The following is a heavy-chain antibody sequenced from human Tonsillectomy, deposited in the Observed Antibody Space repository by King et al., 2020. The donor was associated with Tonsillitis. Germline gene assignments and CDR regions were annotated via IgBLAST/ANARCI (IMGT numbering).Heavy chain of an antibody. D-gene: IGHD4-17*01. CDR3: ARDTGYGDYLSDY. CDR2: INPSGGSP. J-gene: IGHJ4*02. CDR1: GFTFTSYY. Sequence: VQLVESGAEVKKPGASVKVFCKASGFTFTSYYMHWVRLAPGQGLEWMGIINPSGGSPSYAQKFQDRVTMTRDTSTSTVYMELSSLRSEDTAVYYCARDTGYGDYLSDYWGQGTLVTVSS. V-gene: IGHV1-46*01.